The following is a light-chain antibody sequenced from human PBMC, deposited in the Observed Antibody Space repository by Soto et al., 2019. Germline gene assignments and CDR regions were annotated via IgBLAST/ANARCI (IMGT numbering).Light chain of an antibody. Sequence: EFVLTQSPGTLSLYPGERATLSCRASQTVRNNYLAWYQQKPGQAPRLLIYDASSRATGIPDRSSGGGSGTDFTLTISRLEPEDFAVYYCQQRNNWPWTFGQGTKVDIK. CDR3: QQRNNWPWT. CDR1: QTVRNNY. CDR2: DAS. V-gene: IGKV3D-20*02. J-gene: IGKJ1*01.